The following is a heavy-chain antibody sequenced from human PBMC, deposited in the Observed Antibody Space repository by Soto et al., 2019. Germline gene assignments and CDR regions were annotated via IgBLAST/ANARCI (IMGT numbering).Heavy chain of an antibody. Sequence: EVQLLESGGGLVQPGGSLRLSCEASGFTFSTSAMSRVRQAPGKGLEWVSTISDSGSTYYADSVKGRFTISRDNSKNTLYRQMNSLRAEDTAVFYCAKVWGEDGYCSRTSCLYYFHHWGQGTRVTVSS. J-gene: IGHJ4*02. D-gene: IGHD2-2*03. CDR1: GFTFSTSA. V-gene: IGHV3-23*01. CDR3: AKVWGEDGYCSRTSCLYYFHH. CDR2: ISDSGST.